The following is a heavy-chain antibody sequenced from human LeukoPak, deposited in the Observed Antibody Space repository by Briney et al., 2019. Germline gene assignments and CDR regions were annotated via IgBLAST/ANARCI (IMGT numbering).Heavy chain of an antibody. J-gene: IGHJ4*02. V-gene: IGHV3-48*03. CDR3: ATPLPFDY. CDR2: ISSSGRSP. Sequence: GGSLRLSCTASGFTFSSYEMNWVRQAPGKGLEWVSYISSSGRSPYYADSVKGRFTISRDNAKNSLYLQMNRLRAEATAVYYCATPLPFDYWGQGTLVTVSS. CDR1: GFTFSSYE.